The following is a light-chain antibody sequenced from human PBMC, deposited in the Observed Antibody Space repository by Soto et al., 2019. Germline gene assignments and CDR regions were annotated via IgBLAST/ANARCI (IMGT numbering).Light chain of an antibody. J-gene: IGLJ1*01. CDR1: SSDVGSYNL. Sequence: QSVLTQPASVSGSPGQSITISCTGTSSDVGSYNLVSWYQQHPGKAPKLMIYEVSKRPSGVYNRFSGSKSGNTASLTISGLQAEDEADYYCCSYAGSSTPYGFGTGTKVTVL. CDR3: CSYAGSSTPYG. CDR2: EVS. V-gene: IGLV2-23*02.